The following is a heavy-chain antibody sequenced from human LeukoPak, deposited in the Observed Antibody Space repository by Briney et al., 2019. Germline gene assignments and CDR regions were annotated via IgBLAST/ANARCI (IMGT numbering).Heavy chain of an antibody. CDR3: ARTQGKQLIPDY. V-gene: IGHV1-8*01. CDR2: MNPNSGNT. D-gene: IGHD6-13*01. Sequence: ASVKVSCKASGYTFTSYDINWVRQATGQGLEWMGWMNPNSGNTGYAQKFQGRVTMTRNTSISTAYMELSSLRSEDTAVYYCARTQGKQLIPDYRGQGTLVTVSS. CDR1: GYTFTSYD. J-gene: IGHJ4*02.